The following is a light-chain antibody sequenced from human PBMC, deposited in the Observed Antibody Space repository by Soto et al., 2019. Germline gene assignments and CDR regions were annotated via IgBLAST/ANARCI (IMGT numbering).Light chain of an antibody. CDR1: QSISSW. CDR2: KAS. J-gene: IGKJ1*01. CDR3: QQYNSNSGT. Sequence: DIQMTQSPSTLSASVGDRVTITCRASQSISSWLAWYQQKPGKAPKLVIYKASTLESGVPSRFSGSGSGTEFTLTISSLQPDDCATYYCQQYNSNSGTFGQGTKVEIK. V-gene: IGKV1-5*03.